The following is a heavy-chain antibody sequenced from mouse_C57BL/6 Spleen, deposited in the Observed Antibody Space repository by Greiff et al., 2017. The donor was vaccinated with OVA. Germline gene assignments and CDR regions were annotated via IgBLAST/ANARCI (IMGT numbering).Heavy chain of an antibody. Sequence: VQLQQSGPVLVKPGASVKLSCKASGYTFTSYWMQWVKQRPGQGLEWIGEIDPSDSYTNYNQKFKGKATLTVDTSSSTAYMQLSSLTSEDSAVYYCARDLLGFDYWGQGTTLTVSS. CDR1: GYTFTSYW. J-gene: IGHJ2*01. CDR3: ARDLLGFDY. CDR2: IDPSDSYT. V-gene: IGHV1-50*01. D-gene: IGHD2-1*01.